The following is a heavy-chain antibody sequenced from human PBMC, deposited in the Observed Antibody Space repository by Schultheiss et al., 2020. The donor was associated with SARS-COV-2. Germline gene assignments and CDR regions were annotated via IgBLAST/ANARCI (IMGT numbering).Heavy chain of an antibody. V-gene: IGHV5-51*01. J-gene: IGHJ5*02. CDR3: ARGRKYCSGGSCFKWFDP. CDR2: IYPGDSDT. CDR1: GYSFTSYW. Sequence: GGSLRLSCKGSGYSFTSYWIGWVRQMPGNGLEWMGIIYPGDSDTRYSPSFQGQVTISADKSISTAYLQWSSLKASDTAMYYCARGRKYCSGGSCFKWFDPWGQGTLVTVSS. D-gene: IGHD2-15*01.